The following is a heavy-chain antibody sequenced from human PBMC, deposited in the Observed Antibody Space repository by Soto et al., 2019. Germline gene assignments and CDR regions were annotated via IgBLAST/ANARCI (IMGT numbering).Heavy chain of an antibody. D-gene: IGHD3-22*01. CDR2: INPNSGGT. V-gene: IGHV1-2*04. J-gene: IGHJ3*02. CDR1: GYTFTGYY. CDR3: ARGXHYYDSSGYYPTGAFDI. Sequence: AAVKVSCKASGYTFTGYYMHWVRQAPGQGLEWMGWINPNSGGTNYAQKFQGWVTMTRDTSISTAYMELSRLRSDDTAVYYCARGXHYYDSSGYYPTGAFDIWGQGTMVTVSS.